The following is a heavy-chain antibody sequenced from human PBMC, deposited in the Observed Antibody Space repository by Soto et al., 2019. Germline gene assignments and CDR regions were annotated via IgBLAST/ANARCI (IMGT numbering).Heavy chain of an antibody. V-gene: IGHV1-18*01. J-gene: IGHJ6*02. CDR3: VRDRDSDTWPSRDV. CDR1: GYSFTRHG. Sequence: QVHLVQSGAELKKPGASVRVSCKASGYSFTRHGISWVRQAPGQGLEWMGWISAKNGDTNYAQKFQGRVIMTTDTSTRTAYMELRSLRSDDTAVYYCVRDRDSDTWPSRDVWGQGTTVTVSS. D-gene: IGHD1-26*01. CDR2: ISAKNGDT.